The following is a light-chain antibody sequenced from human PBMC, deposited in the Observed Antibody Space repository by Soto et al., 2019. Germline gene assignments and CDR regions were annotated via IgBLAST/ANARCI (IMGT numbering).Light chain of an antibody. Sequence: EIVLTQSPGTLSLSPGQRATLSCRASQSVSSSYLAWYQQKPGQAPRLLIYGASSRATGIPDRFSGSGSGTDFTLTISRLEPKDFAVYYCHHYGTSPLTFGQGTKVEIK. CDR1: QSVSSSY. J-gene: IGKJ1*01. V-gene: IGKV3-20*01. CDR3: HHYGTSPLT. CDR2: GAS.